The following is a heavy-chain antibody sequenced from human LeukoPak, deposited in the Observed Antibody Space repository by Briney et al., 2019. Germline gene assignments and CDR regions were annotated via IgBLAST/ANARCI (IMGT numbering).Heavy chain of an antibody. Sequence: SETLSLTCTVSGGSISSGSYYWSWIRQPAGKGLEGFGRIYTSGSTNYNPSLKSRVTISVHTSKNQFSLKLSSVTAADTAVYYCARDLSAAGPYWYFDLWGRGNLVTVSS. CDR3: ARDLSAAGPYWYFDL. CDR1: GGSISSGSYY. J-gene: IGHJ2*01. V-gene: IGHV4-61*02. D-gene: IGHD6-13*01. CDR2: IYTSGST.